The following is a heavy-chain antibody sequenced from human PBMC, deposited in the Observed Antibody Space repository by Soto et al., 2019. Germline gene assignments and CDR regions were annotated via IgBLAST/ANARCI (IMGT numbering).Heavy chain of an antibody. CDR1: KFSFNNYW. Sequence: QSGGSLRLSCAASKFSFNNYWMHWVRQVPGKGPAWVSRINHDGSKTEYADSVKGRFTISRDNTNNTLYLQMDSLRVEDTAMYYCVREPWGFSGTWYDYWGQGTLVTV. D-gene: IGHD6-13*01. J-gene: IGHJ4*02. V-gene: IGHV3-74*01. CDR3: VREPWGFSGTWYDY. CDR2: INHDGSKT.